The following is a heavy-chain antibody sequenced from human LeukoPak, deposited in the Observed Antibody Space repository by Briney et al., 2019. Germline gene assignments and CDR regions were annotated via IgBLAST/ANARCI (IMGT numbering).Heavy chain of an antibody. Sequence: PGGSLRLSCAASGFTFNSAWMSWVRQAPGKGLEGIGRIKSKIDGGTTEYAAPVKGRFTISRDDSKSTLYLQMNSLKTEDTAVYFCAADLVPPPAYGFDYWGQGILVTVSS. D-gene: IGHD3-10*01. V-gene: IGHV3-15*01. CDR2: IKSKIDGGTT. CDR1: GFTFNSAW. CDR3: AADLVPPPAYGFDY. J-gene: IGHJ4*02.